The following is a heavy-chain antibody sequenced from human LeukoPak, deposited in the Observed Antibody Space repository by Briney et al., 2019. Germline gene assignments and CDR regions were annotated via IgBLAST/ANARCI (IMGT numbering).Heavy chain of an antibody. CDR3: ARHKPYKRWLQLEGFWLASEY. D-gene: IGHD5-24*01. Sequence: GESLKLSCKGSGYSFTSYWIGWVRRMPGKGLEWMGIIYPGDSDTTYSPSFQGQVTISADKSIITAYLQWNNLKASDTAMYYCARHKPYKRWLQLEGFWLASEYWGQGTLVTVSS. CDR1: GYSFTSYW. CDR2: IYPGDSDT. V-gene: IGHV5-51*01. J-gene: IGHJ4*02.